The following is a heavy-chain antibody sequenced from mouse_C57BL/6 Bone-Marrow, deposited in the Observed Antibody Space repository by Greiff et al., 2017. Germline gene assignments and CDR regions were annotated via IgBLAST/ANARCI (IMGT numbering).Heavy chain of an antibody. CDR2: IHPNSGST. J-gene: IGHJ4*01. CDR3: ARLGGSSPYAMDY. CDR1: GYTFTSYW. V-gene: IGHV1-64*01. Sequence: QVQLQQSGAELVKPGASVKLSCKASGYTFTSYWMHWVKQRPGQGLEWIGMIHPNSGSTNYNEKFKSKATLTVDKSSSTAYMQLSSLTSEDSAVYYCARLGGSSPYAMDYWGQGTSVTVSS. D-gene: IGHD1-1*01.